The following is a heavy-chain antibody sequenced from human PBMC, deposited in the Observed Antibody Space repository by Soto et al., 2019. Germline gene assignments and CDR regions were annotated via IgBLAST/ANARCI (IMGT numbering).Heavy chain of an antibody. D-gene: IGHD5-12*01. CDR3: AAGVATIRTFDY. CDR1: GYTLTELS. J-gene: IGHJ4*02. V-gene: IGHV1-24*01. CDR2: FDPEDGET. Sequence: ASVKVSCKVSGYTLTELSMRWVRQAPGKGLEWMGGFDPEDGETIYAQKFQGRVTMTEDTSTDTAYMELSSLRSEDTAVYYCAAGVATIRTFDYWGQGTLVTVSS.